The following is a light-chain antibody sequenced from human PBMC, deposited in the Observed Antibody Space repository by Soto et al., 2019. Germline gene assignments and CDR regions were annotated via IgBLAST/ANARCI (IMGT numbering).Light chain of an antibody. CDR3: QQYNNWPRAT. V-gene: IGKV3-15*01. Sequence: EIVMTQSPATLSVSPGEGATLSCRASHGIGTALAWYQQKPGQTPRLLMYGASIRATGVPARFSGSGSGTEFNLTISGLQSEDFAVYYCQQYNNWPRATFGGGTKVDIK. J-gene: IGKJ4*01. CDR1: HGIGTA. CDR2: GAS.